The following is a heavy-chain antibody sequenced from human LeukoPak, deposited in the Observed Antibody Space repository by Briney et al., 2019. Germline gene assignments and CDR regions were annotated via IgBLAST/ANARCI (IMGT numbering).Heavy chain of an antibody. J-gene: IGHJ4*02. CDR1: GFTFSSYW. CDR3: ARGIRQYAKSYFDY. CDR2: IKPDGSVG. V-gene: IGHV3-7*03. Sequence: TGGSLRLSCAASGFTFSSYWMTWVRQAPGKGLEWVANIKPDGSVGYYVDSVRGRFIISRDNAKNSLYLQMNSLRAEDTAVYYCARGIRQYAKSYFDYWGQGTLVTVSS. D-gene: IGHD4-11*01.